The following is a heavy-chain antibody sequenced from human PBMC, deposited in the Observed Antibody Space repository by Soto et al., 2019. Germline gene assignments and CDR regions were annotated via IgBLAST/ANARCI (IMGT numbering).Heavy chain of an antibody. CDR3: ARDNSGSIDY. D-gene: IGHD1-26*01. J-gene: IGHJ4*02. CDR2: IWNDGTNK. Sequence: GGSLRLSCATSGFTLTSYPIHWVRQAPGKGLEAVAFIWNDGTNKYYGDSVKGRFTTSRDTSNNMLYLQMNNLRDDDTAVYYCARDNSGSIDYWGQGTVVTVSS. CDR1: GFTLTSYP. V-gene: IGHV3-33*01.